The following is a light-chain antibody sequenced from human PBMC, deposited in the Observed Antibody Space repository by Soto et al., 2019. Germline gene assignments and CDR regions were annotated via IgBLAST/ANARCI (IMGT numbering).Light chain of an antibody. J-gene: IGKJ4*01. V-gene: IGKV3-20*01. CDR2: RAS. CDR1: QSVSSSY. CDR3: QQYDNWPLT. Sequence: ERVLTQSPGTLSLSPGERATLSCRASQSVSSSYLAWYQQKPGQAPKVLIYRASSRAAGIPARFSGSGSGTEFTLTISSLQSELFAVYYCQQYDNWPLTFGGGTKVDI.